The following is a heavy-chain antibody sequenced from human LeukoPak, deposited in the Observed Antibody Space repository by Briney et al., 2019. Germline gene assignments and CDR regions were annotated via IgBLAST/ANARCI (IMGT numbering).Heavy chain of an antibody. Sequence: PSETLSLTCTVSGGSISSSSYYWGWIRQPPGKGLEWIGSIYYSGSTNYNPSLKSRVTISVDTSKNQFSLKLSSVTAADTAVYYCARGSIFYFVQVAGSYAFDPWGQGTLVTVSS. J-gene: IGHJ5*02. CDR2: IYYSGST. D-gene: IGHD3-16*01. CDR3: ARGSIFYFVQVAGSYAFDP. CDR1: GGSISSSSYY. V-gene: IGHV4-39*07.